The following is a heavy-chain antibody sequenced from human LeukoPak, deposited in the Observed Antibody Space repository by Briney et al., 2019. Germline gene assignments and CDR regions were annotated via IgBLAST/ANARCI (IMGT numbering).Heavy chain of an antibody. CDR3: ASHSRDGYNFRRPGRRTDGY. CDR2: IYSGGTT. V-gene: IGHV3-53*01. Sequence: PGGSLRLSCAASGFSVSSNFMSWVRQAPGKGLEWVSVIYSGGTTYYADSVKGRFTISRDNAKNSLYLQMNSLRAEDTAVYYCASHSRDGYNFRRPGRRTDGYWGQGTLVTVSS. J-gene: IGHJ4*02. CDR1: GFSVSSNF. D-gene: IGHD5-24*01.